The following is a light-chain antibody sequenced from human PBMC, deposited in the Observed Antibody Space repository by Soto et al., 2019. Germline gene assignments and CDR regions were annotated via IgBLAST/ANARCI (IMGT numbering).Light chain of an antibody. CDR1: QSISSW. CDR3: QQYNSYSALT. CDR2: DAS. J-gene: IGKJ4*01. V-gene: IGKV1-5*01. Sequence: DIQMTQSPSTLSASVGDRVTITCRASQSISSWLAWYQQKPGKAPKLLIYDASSLESGVPSRFSGSGSETEFTLTISSLQPDDFATYYCQQYNSYSALTFGGGTKVEIK.